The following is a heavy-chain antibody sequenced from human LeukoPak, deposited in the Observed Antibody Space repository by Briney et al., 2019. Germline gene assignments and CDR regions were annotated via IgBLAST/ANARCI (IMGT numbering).Heavy chain of an antibody. Sequence: ASVKVSCKAFGYTFTSYDINWVRQATGQGLEWMGWMNPNSGNTGYAQKFQGRVTMTRNTSISTAYMELSSLRSEDTAVYYCARDDDDSSAFDIWGQGTMVTVSS. V-gene: IGHV1-8*01. J-gene: IGHJ3*02. CDR1: GYTFTSYD. D-gene: IGHD3-22*01. CDR3: ARDDDDSSAFDI. CDR2: MNPNSGNT.